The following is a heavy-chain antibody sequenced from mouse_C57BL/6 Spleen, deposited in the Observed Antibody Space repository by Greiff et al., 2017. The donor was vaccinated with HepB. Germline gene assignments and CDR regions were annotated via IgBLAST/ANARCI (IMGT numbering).Heavy chain of an antibody. J-gene: IGHJ1*03. V-gene: IGHV1-42*01. CDR2: INPSTGGT. CDR1: GYSFTGYY. Sequence: EVQLQQSGPELVKPGASVKISCKASGYSFTGYYMNWVKQSPEKSLEWIGEINPSTGGTTYNQKFKAKATLTVDKSSSTAYMQLKSLTSEDSAVYYCARKGGDYYGSSYGYFEVWGTGTTVTVAS. CDR3: ARKGGDYYGSSYGYFEV. D-gene: IGHD1-1*01.